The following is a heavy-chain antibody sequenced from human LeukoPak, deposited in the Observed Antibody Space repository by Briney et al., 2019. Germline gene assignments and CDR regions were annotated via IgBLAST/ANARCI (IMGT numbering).Heavy chain of an antibody. V-gene: IGHV3-7*01. D-gene: IGHD6-25*01. CDR1: GLTLSDYW. CDR2: INQDGSAK. Sequence: GGSLRLSCEASGLTLSDYWMSWVRQAPGKGLEWVVNINQDGSAKYYVDSVKGRFTISRDNADSSLYLQMNALRADDTAMYYCATSHHTSSGQNFDYWGQGTLVSVSS. CDR3: ATSHHTSSGQNFDY. J-gene: IGHJ4*02.